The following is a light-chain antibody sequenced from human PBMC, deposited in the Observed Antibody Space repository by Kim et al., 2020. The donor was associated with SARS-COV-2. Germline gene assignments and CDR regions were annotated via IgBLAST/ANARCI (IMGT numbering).Light chain of an antibody. Sequence: EIVMTHSPATLSVSPGERATLFCRASQSVSTNVAWYQQKPGQAPRLLIFGASPRATGVPARFSGSGSGTDFTLTIGGLQSEDFAVYFCQQYNRWPYTFGQGTKLEI. J-gene: IGKJ2*01. V-gene: IGKV3-15*01. CDR2: GAS. CDR1: QSVSTN. CDR3: QQYNRWPYT.